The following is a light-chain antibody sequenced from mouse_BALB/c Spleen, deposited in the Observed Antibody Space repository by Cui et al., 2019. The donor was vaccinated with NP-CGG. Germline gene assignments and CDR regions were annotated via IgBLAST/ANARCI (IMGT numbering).Light chain of an antibody. J-gene: IGLJ1*01. Sequence: QAVVTQESALTTSPGETVTLTCRSSTGAVTTSDYANWVQEEPDHLFTGLIVGTNNRAPGVPARFSGSLIGDKATLTIAGAQTEDEAIYFCALWYSNHWVFGGGTKLTVL. CDR1: TGAVTTSDY. CDR3: ALWYSNHWV. V-gene: IGLV1*01. CDR2: GTN.